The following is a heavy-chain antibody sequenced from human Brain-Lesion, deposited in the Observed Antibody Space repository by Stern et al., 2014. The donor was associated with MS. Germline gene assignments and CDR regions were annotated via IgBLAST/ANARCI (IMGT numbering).Heavy chain of an antibody. CDR1: GYRFTSNW. Sequence: VQLLQPGAEVKKSGESLKISCKGSGYRFTSNWIGWGRQMPGKGLEGMGIIWPGDSDTGYSPSFQGQVTISADKSISTAYLQWSSLQASDTAMYYCARRGDSSSSGFDYWGQGTLVIVSS. V-gene: IGHV5-51*01. CDR3: ARRGDSSSSGFDY. J-gene: IGHJ4*02. D-gene: IGHD6-6*01. CDR2: IWPGDSDT.